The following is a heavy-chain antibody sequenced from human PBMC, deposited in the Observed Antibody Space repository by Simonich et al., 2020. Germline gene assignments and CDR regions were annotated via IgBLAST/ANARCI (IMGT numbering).Heavy chain of an antibody. J-gene: IGHJ3*02. CDR3: ARDSSYYAFDI. D-gene: IGHD5-12*01. CDR2: ISSSSSTI. V-gene: IGHV3-48*01. Sequence: EVQLVESGGGLVQPGGSLRLSCAASGFTFSSYSMNWVRQAPGKGLEWDSYISSSSSTIYYADSVKGRFTNSRDNAKNSLYLQMNSLRAEDTAVYYCARDSSYYAFDIWGQGTMVTVSS. CDR1: GFTFSSYS.